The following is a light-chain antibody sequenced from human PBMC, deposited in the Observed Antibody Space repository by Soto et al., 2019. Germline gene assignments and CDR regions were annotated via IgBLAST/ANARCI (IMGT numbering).Light chain of an antibody. V-gene: IGLV1-51*01. CDR3: GTWDTSLSAGV. CDR1: NSNIGNNY. Sequence: QSVLTQAPSVSADPEQKVTISCSGRNSNIGNNYVSWYQQLPGAAPKLLIYDNNKRPSGIPDRFSGSKSGTSATLGITGLQTGDEADYYCGTWDTSLSAGVFGGGTKLTVL. J-gene: IGLJ2*01. CDR2: DNN.